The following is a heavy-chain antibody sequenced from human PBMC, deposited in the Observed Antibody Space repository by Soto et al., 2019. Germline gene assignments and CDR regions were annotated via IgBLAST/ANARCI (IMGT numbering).Heavy chain of an antibody. J-gene: IGHJ5*02. CDR3: EKNGRAAAMYNWFEP. Sequence: EVQLLESGGGLVQPGGSLRLSCTGSGFTFSSYAMNWVRQAPGKGLECVSTISGSGGTTYYADSVKGRFTISRDNSKNTLYLQMSSLRAEDTAVYYCEKNGRAAAMYNWFEPWGQGTLVTVSS. CDR1: GFTFSSYA. D-gene: IGHD6-13*01. V-gene: IGHV3-23*01. CDR2: ISGSGGTT.